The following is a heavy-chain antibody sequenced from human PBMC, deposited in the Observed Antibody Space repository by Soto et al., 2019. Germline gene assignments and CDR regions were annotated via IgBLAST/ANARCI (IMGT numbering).Heavy chain of an antibody. V-gene: IGHV1-69*12. Sequence: QVQLVQSGAEVKKPGSSVTVSCKASGGTFGNSAISWVRQSPGQGLEWMGGILPIFPTPDYAQKFQGRVTITADESTSTAYMELTSLRSEDTAVSSCARDKDRLQIGGNYYCARDVGGQGTTVTVSS. D-gene: IGHD6-25*01. J-gene: IGHJ6*02. CDR1: GGTFGNSA. CDR2: ILPIFPTP. CDR3: ARDKDRLQIGGNYYCARDV.